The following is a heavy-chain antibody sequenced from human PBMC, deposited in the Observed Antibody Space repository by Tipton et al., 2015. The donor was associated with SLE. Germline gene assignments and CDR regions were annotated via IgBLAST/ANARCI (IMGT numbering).Heavy chain of an antibody. CDR2: INHSGST. CDR3: ATQGITFGGVIAHDAFDI. V-gene: IGHV4-34*01. CDR1: GGSFSGDY. J-gene: IGHJ3*02. D-gene: IGHD3-16*02. Sequence: TLSLTCAVYGGSFSGDYWSWIRQPPGKGLEWIGEINHSGSTNYNPSLKSRVTISVDTSKNQFSLRLTSVTAADTAVYYCATQGITFGGVIAHDAFDIWGQGTMVTVSS.